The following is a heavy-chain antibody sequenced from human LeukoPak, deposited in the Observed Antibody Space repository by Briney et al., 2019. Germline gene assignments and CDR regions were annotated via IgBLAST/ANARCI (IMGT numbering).Heavy chain of an antibody. J-gene: IGHJ4*02. D-gene: IGHD3-22*01. Sequence: ASVKVSCKASGYTFTGYYMHWVRQAPGQGLEWMGLINPNSGGTNYAQKFQGRVTMTRDTSISTAYMELSRLRSDDTAVYYCARAPRGYYDSSGYPGHWGQGTLVTVSS. CDR3: ARAPRGYYDSSGYPGH. CDR1: GYTFTGYY. CDR2: INPNSGGT. V-gene: IGHV1-2*02.